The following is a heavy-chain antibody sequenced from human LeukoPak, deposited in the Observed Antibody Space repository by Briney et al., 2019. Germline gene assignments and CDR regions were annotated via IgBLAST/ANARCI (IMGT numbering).Heavy chain of an antibody. Sequence: SQTLSLTCTVSGGSISSGDYYWSWIRQPPGKGLEWIGYIYYSVSAYYNPSLKSRVTIPVDTSKNQFSLKLSSVTAADTAVYYCARGGPYDSSGYYFMQFDYWGQGTLVTVSS. CDR2: IYYSVSA. D-gene: IGHD3-22*01. V-gene: IGHV4-30-4*01. J-gene: IGHJ4*02. CDR1: GGSISSGDYY. CDR3: ARGGPYDSSGYYFMQFDY.